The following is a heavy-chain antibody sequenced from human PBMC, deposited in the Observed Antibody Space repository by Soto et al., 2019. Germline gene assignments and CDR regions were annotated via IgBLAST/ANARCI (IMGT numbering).Heavy chain of an antibody. V-gene: IGHV1-18*01. Sequence: QVQLVQSGAEVKKPGASVKVSCKASGYAFYSYGITWVRQAPGQGLEWMGWISAYNGNTNHAQKLQGRVTMTRDTSTTTAYMELRSLRSDDTAVYFCARTEGWDSGGWLDRWGQGTLVTVSS. CDR2: ISAYNGNT. J-gene: IGHJ5*02. CDR3: ARTEGWDSGGWLDR. D-gene: IGHD6-19*01. CDR1: GYAFYSYG.